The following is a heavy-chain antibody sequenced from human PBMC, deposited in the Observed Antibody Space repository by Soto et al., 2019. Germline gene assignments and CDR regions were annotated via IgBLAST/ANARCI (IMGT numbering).Heavy chain of an antibody. V-gene: IGHV3-15*01. Sequence: GGSLSLSCAASGCTFSNAWVSWVRQAPGKGLEWVGRIKSKTDGGTKDYAAPVKGRFTITRDDSKNTLYLQMNSLKTEDTAVYYWTPVMDSSSWYPGYFQHWGQGTLVTVSS. CDR2: IKSKTDGGTK. J-gene: IGHJ1*01. CDR3: TPVMDSSSWYPGYFQH. D-gene: IGHD6-13*01. CDR1: GCTFSNAW.